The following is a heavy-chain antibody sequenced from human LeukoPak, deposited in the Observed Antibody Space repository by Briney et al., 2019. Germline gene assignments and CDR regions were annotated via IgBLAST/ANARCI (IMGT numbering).Heavy chain of an antibody. J-gene: IGHJ4*02. CDR3: ARGPEGEYQLLTFLAY. CDR1: GGTFSSYA. V-gene: IGHV1-69*13. Sequence: SVTVSCKASGGTFSSYAISWVRQAPGQGLEWMGGIIPIFSKENYAQKFQGRVTITADESTSTAYMELISLRSEDTAVYYCARGPEGEYQLLTFLAYWGQGTLVTVSS. D-gene: IGHD2-2*01. CDR2: IIPIFSKE.